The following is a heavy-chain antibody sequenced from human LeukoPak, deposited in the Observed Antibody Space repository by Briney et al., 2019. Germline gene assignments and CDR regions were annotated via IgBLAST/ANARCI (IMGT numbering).Heavy chain of an antibody. CDR1: GFTFDDYA. D-gene: IGHD3-22*01. CDR2: ISWNSGSI. CDR3: VKDLSGYYYLGAFDI. J-gene: IGHJ3*02. V-gene: IGHV3-9*01. Sequence: GGSLRLSCAASGFTFDDYAMHWVRQAPGKGLGWVSGISWNSGSIGYADSVKGRFTISRDNAKNSLYLQMNSLRAEDTALYYCVKDLSGYYYLGAFDIWGQGTMVTVSS.